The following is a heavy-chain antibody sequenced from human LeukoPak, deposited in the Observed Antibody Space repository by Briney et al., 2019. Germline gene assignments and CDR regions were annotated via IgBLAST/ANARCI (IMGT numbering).Heavy chain of an antibody. J-gene: IGHJ5*02. Sequence: PGGSLRLSCAASGFTFSSYSMNWVRQAPGKGLEWVSSISSSSSYIYYADSVKGRFTISRDNAKNSLYLQMNSLRAEDTAVYYCARDPITRYCSSTSCPGNWFDPWGQGTLVTVSS. CDR2: ISSSSSYI. CDR3: ARDPITRYCSSTSCPGNWFDP. CDR1: GFTFSSYS. V-gene: IGHV3-21*01. D-gene: IGHD2-2*01.